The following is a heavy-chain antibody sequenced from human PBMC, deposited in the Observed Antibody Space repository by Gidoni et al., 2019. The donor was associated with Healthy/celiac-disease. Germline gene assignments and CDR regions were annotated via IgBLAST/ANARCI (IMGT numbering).Heavy chain of an antibody. Sequence: EVQLVQSGGEKKKPGESLKISCKGDGYRFTSDWIGWVRQMPGKGLEWMGIIYPGDSDTRYSPSFQGQVTISADKSISTAYLQWSSLKASDTAMYYCARLPYSSSWNAPSFDYWGQGTLVTVSS. D-gene: IGHD6-13*01. CDR1: GYRFTSDW. CDR2: IYPGDSDT. CDR3: ARLPYSSSWNAPSFDY. V-gene: IGHV5-51*01. J-gene: IGHJ4*02.